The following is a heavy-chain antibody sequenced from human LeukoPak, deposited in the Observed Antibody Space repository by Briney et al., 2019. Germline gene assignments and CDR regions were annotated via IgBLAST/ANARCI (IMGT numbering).Heavy chain of an antibody. D-gene: IGHD3-9*01. CDR2: ISSSSSYI. CDR3: ARGDDILTGYYLDFDY. V-gene: IGHV3-21*01. Sequence: PGGSLRLSCAASGFTFSSYSMNWVRQAPGKGLEWVSSISSSSSYIYYADSVKGRFTISRDNAKNSLYQQMNSLRAEDTAVYYCARGDDILTGYYLDFDYWGQGTLVTVSS. J-gene: IGHJ4*02. CDR1: GFTFSSYS.